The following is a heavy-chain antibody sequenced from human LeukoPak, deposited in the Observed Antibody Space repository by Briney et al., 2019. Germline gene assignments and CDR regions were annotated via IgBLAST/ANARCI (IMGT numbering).Heavy chain of an antibody. CDR3: ARPRGSRDGYNFGRAFDI. V-gene: IGHV4-39*07. J-gene: IGHJ3*02. Sequence: TSETLSLTCTVSGGSISSSSYYWGWIRQPPGKGLEWIGEINHSGSTNYNPSLKSRVTISVDTSKNQFSLKLSSVTAADTAVYYCARPRGSRDGYNFGRAFDIWGQGTMVTVSS. D-gene: IGHD5-24*01. CDR2: INHSGST. CDR1: GGSISSSSYY.